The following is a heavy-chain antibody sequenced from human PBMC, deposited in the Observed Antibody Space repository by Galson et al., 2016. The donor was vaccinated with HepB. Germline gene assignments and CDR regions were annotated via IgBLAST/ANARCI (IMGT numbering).Heavy chain of an antibody. J-gene: IGHJ3*02. D-gene: IGHD2-8*02. CDR2: VYHDGTA. Sequence: SETLSLTCTVSGASISTSDWWSWVRQSPGKALEWIGEVYHDGTANYNPSLRRRTTMSVDMSKNQFSLNVISVTAADTAVYYCARDCTGGTCKFAGYDAFDIWGQGTTVTVSS. V-gene: IGHV4-4*02. CDR1: GASISTSDW. CDR3: ARDCTGGTCKFAGYDAFDI.